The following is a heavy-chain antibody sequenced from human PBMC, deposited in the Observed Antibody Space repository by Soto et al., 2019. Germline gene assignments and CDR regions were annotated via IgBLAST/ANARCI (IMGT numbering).Heavy chain of an antibody. J-gene: IGHJ5*02. CDR2: IGTAGDT. Sequence: GGSLRLSCAASGFTFSSYDMHWVRQATGKGLEWVSAIGTAGDTYYPGSVKGRFTISRENAKNSLYLQMNSLRAGDTAVYYCARGYGKGVRVNNWFDPWGQGTLVTVSS. CDR3: ARGYGKGVRVNNWFDP. CDR1: GFTFSSYD. D-gene: IGHD2-15*01. V-gene: IGHV3-13*01.